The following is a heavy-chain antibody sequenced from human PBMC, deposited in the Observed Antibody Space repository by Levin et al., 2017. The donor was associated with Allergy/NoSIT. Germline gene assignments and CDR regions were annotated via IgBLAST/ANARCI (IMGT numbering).Heavy chain of an antibody. CDR3: AKGQHSGSYSAFDY. D-gene: IGHD1-26*01. J-gene: IGHJ4*02. Sequence: GGSLRLSCAASGFTVDDYAMHWVRQAPGKGLEWVSGISWNSGSIGYADSVKGRFTISRDNAKNSLYLQMNSLRAEDTALYYCAKGQHSGSYSAFDYWGQGTLVTVSS. CDR2: ISWNSGSI. CDR1: GFTVDDYA. V-gene: IGHV3-9*01.